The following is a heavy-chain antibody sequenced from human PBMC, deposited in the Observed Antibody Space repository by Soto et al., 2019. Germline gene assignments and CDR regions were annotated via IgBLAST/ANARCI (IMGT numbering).Heavy chain of an antibody. V-gene: IGHV4-30-4*01. D-gene: IGHD3-16*02. Sequence: GLVKPSQTLSLTCTVSGGSISSGDYYWSWIRQPPGKGLEWIGYIYYSGATYYNPSLKSRVTISVDTSKNQFSLKLSSVTAADTAVYYCARDYPSWDYYYGMDVWGQGTTVTVSS. CDR3: ARDYPSWDYYYGMDV. J-gene: IGHJ6*02. CDR1: GGSISSGDYY. CDR2: IYYSGAT.